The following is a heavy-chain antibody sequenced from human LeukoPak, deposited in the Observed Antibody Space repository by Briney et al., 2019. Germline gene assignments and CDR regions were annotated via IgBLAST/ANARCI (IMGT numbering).Heavy chain of an antibody. D-gene: IGHD1-1*01. CDR2: ISGSGGST. CDR1: GFTFNNYA. CDR3: AAIPSYDVHDAFDI. J-gene: IGHJ3*02. Sequence: GGSLRLSCAASGFTFNNYAMSWVRQAPGKGLEWVSAISGSGGSTYHADSVKGRFTISRDNSKNTLYLQMNSLRAEDTAVYYCAAIPSYDVHDAFDIWGQGTMVTVSS. V-gene: IGHV3-23*01.